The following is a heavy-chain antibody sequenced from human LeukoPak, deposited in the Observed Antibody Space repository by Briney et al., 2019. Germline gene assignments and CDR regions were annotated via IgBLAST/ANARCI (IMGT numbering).Heavy chain of an antibody. Sequence: ASVKVSYKASGYTFTSCGISWVRQAPGQGLEWMGWISAYNGNTNYAQKLQGRVTMTTDTSTSTAYMELRSLRSDDTAVYYCARVNEAGPLDYYYYMDVWGKGTTVPVSS. CDR3: ARVNEAGPLDYYYYMDV. V-gene: IGHV1-18*01. D-gene: IGHD6-19*01. CDR1: GYTFTSCG. J-gene: IGHJ6*03. CDR2: ISAYNGNT.